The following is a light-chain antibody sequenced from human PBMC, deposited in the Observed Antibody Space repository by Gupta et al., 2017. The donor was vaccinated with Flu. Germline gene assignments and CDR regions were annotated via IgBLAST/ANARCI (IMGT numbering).Light chain of an antibody. Sequence: QSALTQPASVSGSPGQSITISCTGSSTNVGRYKLVSWYQQLPGKAPKLIIYEVNKRRSGVSSAYSGSKSGTTASLTISGLKAADEGYYYCASYAGSSVYVFGRGTRVTVL. CDR3: ASYAGSSVYV. J-gene: IGLJ1*01. CDR1: STNVGRYKL. V-gene: IGLV2-23*02. CDR2: EVN.